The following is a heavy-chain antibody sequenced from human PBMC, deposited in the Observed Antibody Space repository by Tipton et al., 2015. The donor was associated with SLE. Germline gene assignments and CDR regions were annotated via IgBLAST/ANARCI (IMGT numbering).Heavy chain of an antibody. V-gene: IGHV3-11*01. CDR3: AGDGIVVVVGAFDI. Sequence: SLRLSCAASGFTLSDYYMNWIRQAPGKGLEWISYISSSGSSNFADSVKGRFTTSRDNAKNSLFLQMNSLRAEDTAVYYCAGDGIVVVVGAFDIWGQGTMVTVSS. D-gene: IGHD2-15*01. CDR2: ISSSGSS. J-gene: IGHJ3*02. CDR1: GFTLSDYY.